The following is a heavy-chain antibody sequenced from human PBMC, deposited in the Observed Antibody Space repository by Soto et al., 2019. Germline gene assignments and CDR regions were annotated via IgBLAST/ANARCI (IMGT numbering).Heavy chain of an antibody. Sequence: ASVKVSCKTSGYTFNSYGINWVRHAPGQGLEWMAWISNYNGDTKYAQKFQGRVTMTTDTSTRTAYMELRSLRSDDTAVYYCARDWFVVDKPMDTNCLDPWGKGTEVTVST. CDR2: ISNYNGDT. V-gene: IGHV1-18*01. D-gene: IGHD5-18*01. CDR1: GYTFNSYG. J-gene: IGHJ5*02. CDR3: ARDWFVVDKPMDTNCLDP.